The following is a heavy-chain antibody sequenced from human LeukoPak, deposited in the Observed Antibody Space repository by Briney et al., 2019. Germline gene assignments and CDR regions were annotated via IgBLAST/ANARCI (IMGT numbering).Heavy chain of an antibody. CDR2: IYYSGNT. CDR1: GGSISSGDSY. Sequence: SETLSLTCTVSGGSISSGDSYWSWIRQPPGKGLEWIGYIYYSGNTYYNPSLKSRVTMSVDASQNQFSLKLSSVTAADTAVYYCARDGGNSFRAWDYWGQGTLVTVSS. CDR3: ARDGGNSFRAWDY. V-gene: IGHV4-30-4*08. J-gene: IGHJ4*02. D-gene: IGHD4-23*01.